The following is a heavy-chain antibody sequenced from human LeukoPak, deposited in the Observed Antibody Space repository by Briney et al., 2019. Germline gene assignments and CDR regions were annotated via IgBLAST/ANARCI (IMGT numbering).Heavy chain of an antibody. D-gene: IGHD5-24*01. CDR1: GFTFSDYY. CDR3: ARGRGGDGYNWLCYFDY. J-gene: IGHJ4*02. V-gene: IGHV3-11*06. CDR2: ISSSSDYT. Sequence: GGSLRLSCVASGFTFSDYYMSWIRQAPGKGLEWVSYISSSSDYTNYADSVRGRFTISRDNAKNSLYLQMNSLRSEDTAVYYCARGRGGDGYNWLCYFDYWGQGTLVTVSS.